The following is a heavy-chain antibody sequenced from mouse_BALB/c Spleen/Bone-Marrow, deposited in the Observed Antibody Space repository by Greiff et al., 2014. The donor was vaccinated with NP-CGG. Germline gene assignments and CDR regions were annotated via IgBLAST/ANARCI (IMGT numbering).Heavy chain of an antibody. CDR2: FYPGSDSI. V-gene: IGHV1-62-2*01. Sequence: VHLVESGAGLVKPGASVKLSCKASGYTFTEFIIHWVKQRSGQGLEWIGWFYPGSDSIKYNEKFKDKATLTADISSSTVYMELSRLTSEDSAVYFCARRLYYFDYWGQGTTLTVSS. CDR3: ARRLYYFDY. CDR1: GYTFTEFI. J-gene: IGHJ2*01.